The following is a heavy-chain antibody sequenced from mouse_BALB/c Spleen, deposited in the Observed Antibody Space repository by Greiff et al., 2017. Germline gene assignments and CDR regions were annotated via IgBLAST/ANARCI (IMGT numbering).Heavy chain of an antibody. J-gene: IGHJ3*01. CDR2: INPSNGGT. CDR1: GYTFTSYY. Sequence: VQLQQPGADLVKPGASVKLSCKASGYTFTSYYMYWVKQRPGQGLEWIGGINPSNGGTNFNEKFKSKATLTVDKSSSTAYMQLSSLTSEDSAVYYCTRGGITTATGFAYWGQGTLVTVSA. CDR3: TRGGITTATGFAY. V-gene: IGHV1S81*02. D-gene: IGHD1-2*01.